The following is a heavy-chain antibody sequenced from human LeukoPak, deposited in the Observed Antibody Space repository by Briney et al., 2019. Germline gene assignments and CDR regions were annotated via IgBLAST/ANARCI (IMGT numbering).Heavy chain of an antibody. CDR1: GYTFINYD. Sequence: ASVKVSCKASGYTFINYDINWVRQAPGQGLEWMGWMNPNSGNTGYAQKFQGRVTMTRDTSISTAYMELSSLRSEDTAVYYCASPIAQIFYSSGYFHAWGQGTLVTVSS. CDR3: ASPIAQIFYSSGYFHA. V-gene: IGHV1-8*01. CDR2: MNPNSGNT. D-gene: IGHD3-22*01. J-gene: IGHJ5*02.